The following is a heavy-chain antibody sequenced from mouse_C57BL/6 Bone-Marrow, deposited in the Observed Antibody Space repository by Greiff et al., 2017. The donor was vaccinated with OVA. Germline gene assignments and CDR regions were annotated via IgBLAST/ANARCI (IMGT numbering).Heavy chain of an antibody. CDR1: GYAFSSYW. Sequence: VQLQQSGAELVKPGASVKISCKASGYAFSSYWMNWVKQRPGKGLEWIGQIYPGDGDTNYNGKFKGKATLTADKSSSTAYMQLSSLTSEDSAVYFCARRDYGSREDYWGQGTTLTVSS. D-gene: IGHD1-1*01. CDR3: ARRDYGSREDY. CDR2: IYPGDGDT. J-gene: IGHJ2*01. V-gene: IGHV1-80*01.